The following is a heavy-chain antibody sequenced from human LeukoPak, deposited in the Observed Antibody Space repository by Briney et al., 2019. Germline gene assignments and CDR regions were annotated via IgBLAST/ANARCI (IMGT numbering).Heavy chain of an antibody. CDR3: ARDAIFGGVITNYYYYYGMDV. D-gene: IGHD3-3*01. Sequence: ASVKVSCKASGYTFTSYGISWVRQAPGQGLEWMGWISAYNGTTNYAQKLQGRVTMTTDTSTSTAYMELRSLRSDDTAVYYCARDAIFGGVITNYYYYYGMDVWGQGTTVTVSS. CDR2: ISAYNGTT. V-gene: IGHV1-18*01. J-gene: IGHJ6*02. CDR1: GYTFTSYG.